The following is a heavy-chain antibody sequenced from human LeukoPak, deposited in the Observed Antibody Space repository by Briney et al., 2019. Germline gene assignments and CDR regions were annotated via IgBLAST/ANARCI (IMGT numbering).Heavy chain of an antibody. CDR2: INHSGST. CDR3: ARHWRQRGYSGYGTSYYYYYMDV. CDR1: GGSFSGYY. V-gene: IGHV4-34*01. D-gene: IGHD5-12*01. Sequence: SETLSLTCAVYGGSFSGYYWSWIRQPPGKGLEWIGEINHSGSTNHNPSLKSRVTISVDTSKNQFSLKLSSVTAADTAVYYCARHWRQRGYSGYGTSYYYYYMDVWGKGTTVTISS. J-gene: IGHJ6*03.